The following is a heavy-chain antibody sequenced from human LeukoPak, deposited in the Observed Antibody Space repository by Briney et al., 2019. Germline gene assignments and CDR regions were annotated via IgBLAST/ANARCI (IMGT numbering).Heavy chain of an antibody. D-gene: IGHD3-10*01. Sequence: SETLSLTCAVYGGSFSGYYWSWIRQPPGKGLEWIGEINQSGSTNYNPSLKSRVTISVDTSKNQFSLKLSSVTAADTAVYYCARSQAVAVRREYYFDYWGQGTLVTVSS. V-gene: IGHV4-34*01. CDR1: GGSFSGYY. J-gene: IGHJ4*02. CDR3: ARSQAVAVRREYYFDY. CDR2: INQSGST.